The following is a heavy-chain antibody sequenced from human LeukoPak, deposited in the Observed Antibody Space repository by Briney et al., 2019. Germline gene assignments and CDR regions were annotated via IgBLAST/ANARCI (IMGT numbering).Heavy chain of an antibody. V-gene: IGHV1-46*01. CDR2: ISPTGGST. CDR3: ARRETYSSSWYCY. J-gene: IGHJ4*02. D-gene: IGHD6-13*01. Sequence: ASVKVSCKAFGYTFTNNWMHWVRQAPGQGPEWMGLISPTGGSTAYAQKFQGRVTLTGDMSTSTDYMELRSLRSDDTAVYYCARRETYSSSWYCYWGQGTLVTVSS. CDR1: GYTFTNNW.